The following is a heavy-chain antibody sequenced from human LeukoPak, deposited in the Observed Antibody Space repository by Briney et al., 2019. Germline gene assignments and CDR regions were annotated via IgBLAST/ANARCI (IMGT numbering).Heavy chain of an antibody. CDR2: ISGSGGST. CDR3: AKDVYSYVQRGFDY. D-gene: IGHD5-18*01. CDR1: GFTFSSYA. J-gene: IGHJ4*02. Sequence: GGSLRLSCAASGFTFSSYAMSWVRQAPGKGLEWVSGISGSGGSTYYADSVKGRFTISRDNSKNTLYLQMDGLRAEDTAAYYCAKDVYSYVQRGFDYWGQGTLVTVSS. V-gene: IGHV3-23*01.